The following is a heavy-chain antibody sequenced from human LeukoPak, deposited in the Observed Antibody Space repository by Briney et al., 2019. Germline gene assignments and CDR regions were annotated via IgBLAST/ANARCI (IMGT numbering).Heavy chain of an antibody. CDR1: GGSTSSGSYY. CDR3: ARELWFGEYYFDY. V-gene: IGHV4-61*02. D-gene: IGHD3-10*01. J-gene: IGHJ4*02. Sequence: SETLSLTCTVSGGSTSSGSYYWSWIRQPAGKGLEWIGRIYTSGSTNYNPSLKSRVTISVDTSKNQFSLKLSSVTAADTAVYYCARELWFGEYYFDYWGQGTLVTVSS. CDR2: IYTSGST.